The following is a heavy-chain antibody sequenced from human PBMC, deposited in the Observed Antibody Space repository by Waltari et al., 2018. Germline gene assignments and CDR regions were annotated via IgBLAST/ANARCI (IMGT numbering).Heavy chain of an antibody. D-gene: IGHD6-19*01. Sequence: EVQLVPSGAEVTKPGESLKLSCKGSGYSFTSYWIGWVRQMPGKGLEWMGCIYPGESDTRYSPSFQGQVTISADKSISTAYLQWSSLKASDTAMYYCAREGEQWREGVAWFDPWGQGTLVTVSS. V-gene: IGHV5-51*01. CDR3: AREGEQWREGVAWFDP. J-gene: IGHJ5*02. CDR2: IYPGESDT. CDR1: GYSFTSYW.